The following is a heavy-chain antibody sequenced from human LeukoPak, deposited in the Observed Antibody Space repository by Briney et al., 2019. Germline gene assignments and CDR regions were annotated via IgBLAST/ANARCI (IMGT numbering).Heavy chain of an antibody. CDR2: IIPIFGTA. CDR1: GGTSSSYA. Sequence: AASVKVSCKASGGTSSSYAISWVRPAPGQGLEWMGGIIPIFGTANYAQKFQGRVTITTDESTSTAYMELSSLRSEDTAVYYCAREIVVPAAIYPGGNWFDPWGQGTLVTVSS. D-gene: IGHD2-2*01. V-gene: IGHV1-69*05. J-gene: IGHJ5*02. CDR3: AREIVVPAAIYPGGNWFDP.